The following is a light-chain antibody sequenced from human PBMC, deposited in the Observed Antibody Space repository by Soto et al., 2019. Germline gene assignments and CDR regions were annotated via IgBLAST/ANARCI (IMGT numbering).Light chain of an antibody. CDR1: QSLVHSDGHPY. Sequence: DVVLTQSPLSLPVTLGQPASISCRSPQSLVHSDGHPYLTWFHQRPGHSPRRLIYKLSARDSGVPDRFSGSGSGTDFTLKVSRVEAEDVGIYFCVQTTHWPYTFGQGTKLEIK. V-gene: IGKV2-30*02. CDR2: KLS. J-gene: IGKJ2*01. CDR3: VQTTHWPYT.